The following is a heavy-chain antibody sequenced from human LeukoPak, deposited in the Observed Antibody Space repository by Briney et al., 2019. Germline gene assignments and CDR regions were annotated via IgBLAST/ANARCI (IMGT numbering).Heavy chain of an antibody. CDR1: GGSISSGGYS. J-gene: IGHJ6*02. CDR3: ARGQYDFWSPHGGMDV. CDR2: IYHSGST. V-gene: IGHV4-30-2*01. D-gene: IGHD3-3*01. Sequence: PSETLSLTCAVSGGSISSGGYSWSWIRQPPGKGLEWIGYIYHSGSTYYNPSLKSRVTISVDRSKNQFSLKLSSVTAADTAVYYCARGQYDFWSPHGGMDVWGQGTTVTVSS.